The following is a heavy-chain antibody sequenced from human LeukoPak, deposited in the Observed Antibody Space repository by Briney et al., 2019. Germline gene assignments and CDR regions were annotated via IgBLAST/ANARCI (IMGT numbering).Heavy chain of an antibody. V-gene: IGHV4-4*07. CDR2: IHTSGST. Sequence: SETLSLTCTVSGGSISSYYWSWIRQPAGKGLEWIGRIHTSGSTNYNPSLKSRVTMSVDTSKNQFSLKLSSVTAADTAVYYCARIGVARYYGSGSYIYWGQGTLVTVSS. J-gene: IGHJ4*02. CDR3: ARIGVARYYGSGSYIY. CDR1: GGSISSYY. D-gene: IGHD3-10*01.